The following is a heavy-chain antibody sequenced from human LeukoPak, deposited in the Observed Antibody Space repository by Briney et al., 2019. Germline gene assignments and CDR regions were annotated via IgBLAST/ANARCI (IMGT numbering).Heavy chain of an antibody. CDR1: GYTSTESY. CDR2: IDPVDPKRGGT. CDR3: ARYLPSTSYWELDY. D-gene: IGHD1-26*01. J-gene: IGHJ4*02. Sequence: GASVKGSCKTSGYTSTESYIQWVRQAPGHGLQWMGRIDPVDPKRGGTSFAQNFQGRFTMTSDTSVSIAYMELNRLTSDDTAVYYCARYLPSTSYWELDYWGQGTPVTVSS. V-gene: IGHV1-2*06.